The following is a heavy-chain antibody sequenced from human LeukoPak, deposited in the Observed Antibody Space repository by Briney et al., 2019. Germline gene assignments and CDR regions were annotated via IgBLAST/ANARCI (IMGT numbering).Heavy chain of an antibody. Sequence: SETLSLTCTVSGGSISSYYWSWIRQPAGKGLEWIGRIYTSGSTNYNPSLKSRVTMSVDTSKNQFSLKLSSVTAADTAVYYCARLKAAAGTMVYYFDYWGQGTLVTVSS. CDR1: GGSISSYY. CDR3: ARLKAAAGTMVYYFDY. V-gene: IGHV4-4*07. D-gene: IGHD6-13*01. CDR2: IYTSGST. J-gene: IGHJ4*02.